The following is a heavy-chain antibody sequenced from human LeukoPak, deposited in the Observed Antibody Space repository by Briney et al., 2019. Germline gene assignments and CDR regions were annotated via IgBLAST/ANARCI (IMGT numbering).Heavy chain of an antibody. J-gene: IGHJ6*02. Sequence: SETLSLTCTVSGGSISSYYWSWIRQPPGKGLEWIGYVYYSGSTNYNPSLKSRVTISVDTSKNQFSLKLSSVTAADTAVYYCARQSRSRAYYYGMDVWGQGTTVTVSS. CDR2: VYYSGST. V-gene: IGHV4-59*08. CDR1: GGSISSYY. CDR3: ARQSRSRAYYYGMDV.